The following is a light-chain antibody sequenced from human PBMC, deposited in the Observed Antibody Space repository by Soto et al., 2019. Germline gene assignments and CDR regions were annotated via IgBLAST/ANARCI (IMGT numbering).Light chain of an antibody. Sequence: ETVLTQSPATLSVSPGDSATLSCRASQSVSSKLAWYQQKPGQAPRLLIYGASTRATGIPARFSGSGSGTEFTLTISSLQSEDFAVYYCQQRGNRPPWTFGQGTKVAIK. J-gene: IGKJ1*01. CDR1: QSVSSK. CDR2: GAS. V-gene: IGKV3-15*01. CDR3: QQRGNRPPWT.